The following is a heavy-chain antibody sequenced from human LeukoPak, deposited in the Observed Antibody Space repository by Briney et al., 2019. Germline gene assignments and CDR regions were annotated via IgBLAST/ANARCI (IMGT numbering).Heavy chain of an antibody. D-gene: IGHD3-10*01. Sequence: SETLSLTCTVSGGSISSSNYYWGWIRQPPGKGLECIGSIYYSARTYYNPSLKSRVTISVDTSKSQFSLKLSSVTAADTAIYYCARGGYYGSGNDFRFDPWGQGTLVTVSS. V-gene: IGHV4-39*07. CDR2: IYYSART. CDR1: GGSISSSNYY. J-gene: IGHJ5*02. CDR3: ARGGYYGSGNDFRFDP.